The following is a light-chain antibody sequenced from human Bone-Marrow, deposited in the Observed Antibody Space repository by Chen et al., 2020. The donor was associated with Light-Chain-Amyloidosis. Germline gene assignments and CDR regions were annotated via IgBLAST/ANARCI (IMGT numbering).Light chain of an antibody. CDR3: QVWDRSSDRPV. J-gene: IGLJ3*02. CDR2: DDS. V-gene: IGLV3-21*02. Sequence: SYVLTQPSSVSVAPGPTATLSCGGNNIGSTSVHRYQQTPGQAPLLVVYDDSDRPSGIPERLSGSNSGNTATLTISRVEAGDEADYYCQVWDRSSDRPVFGGGTKLTVL. CDR1: NIGSTS.